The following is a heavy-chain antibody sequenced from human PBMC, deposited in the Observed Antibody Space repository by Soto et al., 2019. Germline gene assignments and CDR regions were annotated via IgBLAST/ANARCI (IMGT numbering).Heavy chain of an antibody. Sequence: ASLKISCKASGYSFPTYWIGGVRQMSGQGLEWMGIIYPSDSDTRYSPPFQGQATFSVDKSINTAYLQWSSLKASDSAMYYCEREVCDGRGYPNASDYWCPGIRVTV. D-gene: IGHD3-22*01. CDR1: GYSFPTYW. V-gene: IGHV5-51*01. J-gene: IGHJ4*02. CDR2: IYPSDSDT. CDR3: EREVCDGRGYPNASDY.